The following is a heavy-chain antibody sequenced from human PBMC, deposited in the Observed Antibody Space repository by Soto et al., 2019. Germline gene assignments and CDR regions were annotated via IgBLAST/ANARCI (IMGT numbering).Heavy chain of an antibody. CDR2: IYHSGST. D-gene: IGHD1-26*01. Sequence: SETLSLTCTVSGYSISSGYYWGWIRQPPGKGLEWIGSIYHSGSTYYNPSLKSRVTISVDTSKNLFSLKLSSVTAADTAVYYCVGSTATTIAAEYFQHWGQGTLVTISS. V-gene: IGHV4-38-2*02. CDR1: GYSISSGYY. J-gene: IGHJ1*01. CDR3: VGSTATTIAAEYFQH.